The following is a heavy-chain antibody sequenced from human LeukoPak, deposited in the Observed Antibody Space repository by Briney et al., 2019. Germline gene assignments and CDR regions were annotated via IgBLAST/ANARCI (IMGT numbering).Heavy chain of an antibody. J-gene: IGHJ5*02. D-gene: IGHD3-10*01. V-gene: IGHV4-34*01. Sequence: SETLSLTCAVYGGSFSGYYWSWIRQPPGEGLEWIGEINHSGSTNYNPSLKSRVTISVDTSKNQFSLKLSSVTAADTAVYYCARSWVWFGELVPIEYNWFDPWGQGTLVTVSS. CDR1: GGSFSGYY. CDR3: ARSWVWFGELVPIEYNWFDP. CDR2: INHSGST.